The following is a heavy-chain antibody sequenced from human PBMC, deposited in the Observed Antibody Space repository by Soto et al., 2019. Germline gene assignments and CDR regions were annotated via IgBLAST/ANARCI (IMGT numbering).Heavy chain of an antibody. J-gene: IGHJ4*02. CDR2: ISGSGGST. Sequence: EVQLLESGGGLVQPGGSLRLSCAASGFTFSSYAMRWVRQAPVKGLEWVSAISGSGGSTYYADSVKGRFTISRDNSKNTLYLQMNRLRAEDTAVYYGARRGSGSYYDYWGQGTLVTVSS. CDR1: GFTFSSYA. V-gene: IGHV3-23*01. CDR3: ARRGSGSYYDY. D-gene: IGHD1-26*01.